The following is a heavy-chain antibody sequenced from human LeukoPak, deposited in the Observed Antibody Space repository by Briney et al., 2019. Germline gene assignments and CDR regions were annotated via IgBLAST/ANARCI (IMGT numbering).Heavy chain of an antibody. CDR3: AKTARRTTVTTCYFDY. V-gene: IGHV3-30*18. Sequence: GGPLRLSCAASGFTFSSYGMHWVRQAPGKGLEWGAVIPYDGSNKYYADSVKGRFTISRDNSKNTLYLQMNSLRAEDTAVYYCAKTARRTTVTTCYFDYWGQGTLVTVSS. J-gene: IGHJ4*02. D-gene: IGHD4-17*01. CDR1: GFTFSSYG. CDR2: IPYDGSNK.